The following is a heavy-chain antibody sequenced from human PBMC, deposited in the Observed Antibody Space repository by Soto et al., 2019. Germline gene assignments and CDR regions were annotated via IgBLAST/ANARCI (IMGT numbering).Heavy chain of an antibody. CDR1: GGSFSGYY. CDR3: AREGYNWNYDAFDI. V-gene: IGHV4-34*01. CDR2: INHSGST. J-gene: IGHJ3*02. D-gene: IGHD1-7*01. Sequence: PSETLSLTCAAYGGSFSGYYWSWIRQPPGKGLEWIGEINHSGSTNYNPSLKSRLTISVDTSKNQFSLKLSSVTAADTAVYYCAREGYNWNYDAFDIWGQGTMVTVSS.